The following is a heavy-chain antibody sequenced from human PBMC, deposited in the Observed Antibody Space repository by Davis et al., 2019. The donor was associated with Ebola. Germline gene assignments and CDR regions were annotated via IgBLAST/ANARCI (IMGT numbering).Heavy chain of an antibody. CDR1: GGSFSGYY. V-gene: IGHV4-34*01. CDR3: ARGMYYYGSGSRAGYYYYYGMDV. CDR2: INHSGST. Sequence: GSLRLSCAVYGGSFSGYYWSWIRQPPGKGLEWIGEINHSGSTNYNPSLKSRVTISVDTSKNQFSLKLRSVTAADTAVYYCARGMYYYGSGSRAGYYYYYGMDVWGQGTTVTVSS. J-gene: IGHJ6*02. D-gene: IGHD3-10*01.